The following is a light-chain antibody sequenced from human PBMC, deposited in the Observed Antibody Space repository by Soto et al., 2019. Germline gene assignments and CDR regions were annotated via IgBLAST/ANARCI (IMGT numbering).Light chain of an antibody. V-gene: IGKV3-15*01. CDR2: GAS. CDR3: KQYNNCHSYT. J-gene: IGKJ2*01. Sequence: EIVMTQSPATLSVSPGERATLSCRASQSVSSNLAWYQQKPGQTPRLLICGASTSSTGIPARFSGSGSWTDFTLTISSLLSEDFAGYDCKQYNNCHSYTFGQGTKLEIK. CDR1: QSVSSN.